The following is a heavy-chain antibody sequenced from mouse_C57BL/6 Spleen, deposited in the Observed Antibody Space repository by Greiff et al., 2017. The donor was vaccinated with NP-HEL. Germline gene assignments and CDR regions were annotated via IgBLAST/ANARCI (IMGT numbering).Heavy chain of an antibody. CDR3: ARPRYDYDPYAMDY. D-gene: IGHD2-4*01. Sequence: EVQLVESGGGLVKPGGSLKLSCAASGFTFSDYGMHWVRQAPEKGLEWVAYISSGSSTIYYADTVKGRFTISRDNAKNTLFLQMTSLRSEDTAMYYCARPRYDYDPYAMDYWGQGTSVTVSS. CDR2: ISSGSSTI. CDR1: GFTFSDYG. J-gene: IGHJ4*01. V-gene: IGHV5-17*01.